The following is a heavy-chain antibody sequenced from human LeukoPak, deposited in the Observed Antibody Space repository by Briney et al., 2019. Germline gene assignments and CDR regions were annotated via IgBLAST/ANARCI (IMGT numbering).Heavy chain of an antibody. V-gene: IGHV4-34*01. J-gene: IGHJ4*02. Sequence: PSETLSLTCAVYGGSFSGYYWSWIRQPPGKGLEWMGEINHSGSTNYNPSLKSRVTISVDTSKNQFSLKLSSVTAADTAVYYCASSLPYPYSKGYGLAEFDFWGQGTLVTVSS. CDR1: GGSFSGYY. CDR2: INHSGST. D-gene: IGHD3-22*01. CDR3: ASSLPYPYSKGYGLAEFDF.